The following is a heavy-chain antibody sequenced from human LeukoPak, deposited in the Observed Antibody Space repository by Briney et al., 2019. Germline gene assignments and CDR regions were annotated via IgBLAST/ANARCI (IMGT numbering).Heavy chain of an antibody. V-gene: IGHV4-34*01. D-gene: IGHD6-6*01. CDR1: GGSFSGYY. Sequence: SETLSLTCAVYGGSFSGYYWSWIRQPPGKGLEWIGEINHRSTNYNPSLKSRVTISVDKSKNQFSLKLSSVTAADTAVYYCAREDSSSSFCDYWGQGTLVTVSS. CDR2: INHRST. J-gene: IGHJ4*02. CDR3: AREDSSSSFCDY.